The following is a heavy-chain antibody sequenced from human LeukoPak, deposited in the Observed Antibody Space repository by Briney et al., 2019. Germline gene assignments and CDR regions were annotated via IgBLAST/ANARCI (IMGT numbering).Heavy chain of an antibody. V-gene: IGHV5-51*01. CDR1: GYSFTSYW. D-gene: IGHD6-19*01. Sequence: GESLKISCTGSGYSFTSYWIGWVRPIPGKGLGWMGIIYPGDSDTRYSPSFQGQVTISADKSISTAYLQWSSLKSSDTAMYYCARSRSVAGTLYYFDYWGKGTLVTVSS. CDR3: ARSRSVAGTLYYFDY. J-gene: IGHJ4*02. CDR2: IYPGDSDT.